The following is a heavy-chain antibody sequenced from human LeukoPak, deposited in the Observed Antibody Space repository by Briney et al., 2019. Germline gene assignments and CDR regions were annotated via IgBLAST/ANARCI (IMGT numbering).Heavy chain of an antibody. Sequence: PGGSLRLSCAASGFTVSTNCMTWVRKAAGKGLEWVSTIYSGGTTYYADSVMGRFTISRHNSRNTLYLQMNSLRAEDTAVYYCARVDTVMAYYFDLWGQGTLVTVSS. CDR1: GFTVSTNC. J-gene: IGHJ4*02. D-gene: IGHD5-18*01. CDR3: ARVDTVMAYYFDL. CDR2: IYSGGTT. V-gene: IGHV3-53*04.